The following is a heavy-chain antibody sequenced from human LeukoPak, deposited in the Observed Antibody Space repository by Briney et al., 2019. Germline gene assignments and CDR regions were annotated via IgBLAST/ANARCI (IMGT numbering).Heavy chain of an antibody. Sequence: SETLSLTCTVSGGSISSSSYYWGWLRQPPGKGLEWIGSIYYSGSTYYNPSLKSRVTISVDTSKNQFSLKLSSVTAADTAVYYCARDRVAVAGTNYWGQGTLVTVSS. CDR3: ARDRVAVAGTNY. D-gene: IGHD6-19*01. V-gene: IGHV4-39*07. J-gene: IGHJ4*02. CDR2: IYYSGST. CDR1: GGSISSSSYY.